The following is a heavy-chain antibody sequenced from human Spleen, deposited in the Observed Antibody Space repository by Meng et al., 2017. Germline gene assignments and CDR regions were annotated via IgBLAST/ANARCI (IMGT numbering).Heavy chain of an antibody. D-gene: IGHD6-19*01. CDR3: ASWIYSCGWQ. Sequence: QVQRQEVGPGLVTPSGTLSLSCVVSGGSISSIDWWSWVRQPPVKGLEWIGEIYHGGDTNYNPSLKSRVTIAIDKSKNQFSLKLSSVTAADTAVYYCASWIYSCGWQWGQGALVTVSS. V-gene: IGHV4/OR15-8*02. CDR1: GGSISSIDW. J-gene: IGHJ4*02. CDR2: IYHGGDT.